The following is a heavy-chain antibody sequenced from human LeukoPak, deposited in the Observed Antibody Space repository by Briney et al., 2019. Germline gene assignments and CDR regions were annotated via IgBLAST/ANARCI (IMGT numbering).Heavy chain of an antibody. V-gene: IGHV4-39*07. J-gene: IGHJ6*02. D-gene: IGHD5-18*01. CDR3: ARVSNRYSYGLNHPRNYYYYGMDV. CDR2: IYYSGST. CDR1: GGSISSSSYY. Sequence: PSETLSLTCTVSGGSISSSSYYWGWIRQPPGKGLEWIGSIYYSGSTYYNPSLKSRVTISVDTSKNQFSLKLSSVTAADTAVYYCARVSNRYSYGLNHPRNYYYYGMDVWGQGTTVTVSS.